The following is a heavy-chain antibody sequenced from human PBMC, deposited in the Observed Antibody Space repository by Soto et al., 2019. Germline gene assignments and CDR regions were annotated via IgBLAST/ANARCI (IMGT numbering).Heavy chain of an antibody. CDR2: ISYDGSNK. CDR1: GFTFSSYA. CDR3: ARAKRGNGERLDY. D-gene: IGHD2-8*01. J-gene: IGHJ4*02. Sequence: PGGSLRLSCAASGFTFSSYAMHWVRQAPGKGLEWVAAISYDGSNKYYADSVKGRFTISRDNSKNTLYLQMNSLRAEDTAVYYCARAKRGNGERLDYWGQGTLVTVSS. V-gene: IGHV3-30-3*01.